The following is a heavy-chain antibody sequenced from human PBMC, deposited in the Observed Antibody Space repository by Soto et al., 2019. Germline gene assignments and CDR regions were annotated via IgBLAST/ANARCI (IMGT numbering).Heavy chain of an antibody. D-gene: IGHD3-3*01. V-gene: IGHV4-34*01. CDR3: ARGVTIFGVVRIHNDY. Sequence: SETLSLTCAVYGGSFSGYYWSWIRQPPGKGLEWIGEINHSGSTNYNPSLKSRVTIPVDTSKNQFSLKLSSVTAADTAVYYCARGVTIFGVVRIHNDYWGQGTLVTVS. CDR2: INHSGST. J-gene: IGHJ4*02. CDR1: GGSFSGYY.